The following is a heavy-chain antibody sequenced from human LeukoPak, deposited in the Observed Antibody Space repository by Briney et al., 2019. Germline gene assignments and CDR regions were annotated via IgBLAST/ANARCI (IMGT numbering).Heavy chain of an antibody. CDR1: GFTVSSND. J-gene: IGHJ5*02. CDR2: IKQDGSEK. D-gene: IGHD6-13*01. CDR3: GSGKLAAGS. Sequence: PGGSLRLSCGASGFTVSSNDMSWVRQAPGKGLEWVANIKQDGSEKYYVDSVKGRFTISRDNAKNSLYLQMNSLRAEDTAVYYCGSGKLAAGSWGQGTLVTVSS. V-gene: IGHV3-7*01.